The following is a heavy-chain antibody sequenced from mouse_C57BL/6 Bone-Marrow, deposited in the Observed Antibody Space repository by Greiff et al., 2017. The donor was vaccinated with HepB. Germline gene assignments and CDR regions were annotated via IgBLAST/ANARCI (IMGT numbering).Heavy chain of an antibody. CDR2: IYPGDGDT. D-gene: IGHD1-1*01. CDR3: KLNYYGSTPYYYAMDY. Sequence: QVQLQQSGPELVKPGASVKISCKASGYAFSSSWMNWVKQRPGKGLEWIGRIYPGDGDTNYNGKFKGKATLTADKSSSTAYMQLSSLTSEDSAVYFCKLNYYGSTPYYYAMDYWGQGTSVTVSS. CDR1: GYAFSSSW. J-gene: IGHJ4*01. V-gene: IGHV1-82*01.